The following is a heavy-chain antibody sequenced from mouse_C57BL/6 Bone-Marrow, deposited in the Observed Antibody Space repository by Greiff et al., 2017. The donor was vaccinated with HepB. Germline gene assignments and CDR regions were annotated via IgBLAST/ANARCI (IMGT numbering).Heavy chain of an antibody. CDR3: AAGKWLLPFAY. CDR2: INPYNGDT. Sequence: DVKLQESGPELVKPGDSVKISCKASGYSFTGYFMNWVMQSHGKSLEWIGRINPYNGDTFYNQKFKGKATLTVDKSSSTAHMELRSLTSEDSAVYYCAAGKWLLPFAYWGQGTLVTVSA. CDR1: GYSFTGYF. D-gene: IGHD2-3*01. V-gene: IGHV1-20*01. J-gene: IGHJ3*01.